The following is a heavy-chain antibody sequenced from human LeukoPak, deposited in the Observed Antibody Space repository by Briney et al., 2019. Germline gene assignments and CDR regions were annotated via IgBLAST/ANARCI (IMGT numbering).Heavy chain of an antibody. CDR2: IYYSGST. J-gene: IGHJ5*02. V-gene: IGHV4-30-4*08. CDR3: ARSPEWAAAARDWFDP. D-gene: IGHD6-13*01. CDR1: GGSISSGDYY. Sequence: SQTLSLTCTVSGGSISSGDYYWSWIRQPPGKGLEWIGYIYYSGSTYYNPSLKSRVTISVDTSKNQFSLKLSSVTAADTAVYYCARSPEWAAAARDWFDPWGQGTLVTVSS.